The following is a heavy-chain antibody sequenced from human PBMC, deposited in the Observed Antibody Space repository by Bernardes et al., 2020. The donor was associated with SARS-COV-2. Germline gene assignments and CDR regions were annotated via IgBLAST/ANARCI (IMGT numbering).Heavy chain of an antibody. J-gene: IGHJ5*02. V-gene: IGHV4-4*08. CDR2: IYSSGST. Sequence: SETLSLTRIVSGGSISSYYWSWIRQPPGKGLEWIGYIYSSGSTYYNPSLKSRVTISVDTSKTQFSLKLSSVTAADTAVYYCARRGSGSFYINWFDPWGQGSLVTVSS. CDR1: GGSISSYY. CDR3: ARRGSGSFYINWFDP. D-gene: IGHD3-10*01.